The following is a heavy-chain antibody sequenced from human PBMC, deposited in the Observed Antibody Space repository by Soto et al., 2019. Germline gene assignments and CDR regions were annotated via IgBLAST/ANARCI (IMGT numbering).Heavy chain of an antibody. J-gene: IGHJ4*02. CDR2: INHSGST. D-gene: IGHD3-9*01. CDR1: GGSFSGYY. CDR3: ARGPLGYYDILTGYYNVGYFDY. V-gene: IGHV4-34*01. Sequence: QVQLQQWGAGLLKPSETLSLTCAVYGGSFSGYYWSWIRQPLGKGLEWIGEINHSGSTNYNPSLKSRVTISVDTSKNQFSLKLSSVTAADTAVYYCARGPLGYYDILTGYYNVGYFDYWGQGTLVTVSS.